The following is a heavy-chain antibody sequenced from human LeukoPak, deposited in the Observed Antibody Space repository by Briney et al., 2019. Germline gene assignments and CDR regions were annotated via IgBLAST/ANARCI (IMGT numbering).Heavy chain of an antibody. CDR3: ARNSGYPGDYFDP. V-gene: IGHV4-31*03. CDR1: GFSLSTSGMR. D-gene: IGHD5-12*01. CDR2: VYKSENT. Sequence: SGPTLVNPTQTLTLTCTFSGFSLSTSGMRVSWIRQHPGKGLEWIGYVYKSENTNYNPSLKSRLTISVDTSKNEFSLKLTSVTAADTAVYYCARNSGYPGDYFDPWGRGTLVTVSS. J-gene: IGHJ5*02.